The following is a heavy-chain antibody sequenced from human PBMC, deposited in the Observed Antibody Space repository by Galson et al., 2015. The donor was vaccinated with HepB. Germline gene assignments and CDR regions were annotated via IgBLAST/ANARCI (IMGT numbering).Heavy chain of an antibody. D-gene: IGHD6-13*01. J-gene: IGHJ6*02. V-gene: IGHV3-48*03. Sequence: SLRLSCAASGFTFSSYEMNWVRQAPGKGLEWVSYISSSGSTIYYADSVKGRFTISRDNAKNSLYLQMNSLRAEDTAVYYCARVGGAAADLGYYYYGMDVWGQGTTVTVSS. CDR3: ARVGGAAADLGYYYYGMDV. CDR1: GFTFSSYE. CDR2: ISSSGSTI.